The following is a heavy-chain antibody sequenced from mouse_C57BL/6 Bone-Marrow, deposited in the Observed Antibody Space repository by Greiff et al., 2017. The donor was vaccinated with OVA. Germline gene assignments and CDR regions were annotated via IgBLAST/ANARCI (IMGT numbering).Heavy chain of an antibody. CDR1: GYTFTSYW. Sequence: QVQLKQPGAELVKPGASVKVSCKASGYTFTSYWMHWVKQRPGQGLEWIGRIHPSDSDTNYNQKFKGKATLTVDKSSSTAYMQLSSLTSEDSAVYYCAIDYGSSSAWFAYWGQGTLVTVSA. CDR2: IHPSDSDT. V-gene: IGHV1-74*01. D-gene: IGHD1-1*01. J-gene: IGHJ3*01. CDR3: AIDYGSSSAWFAY.